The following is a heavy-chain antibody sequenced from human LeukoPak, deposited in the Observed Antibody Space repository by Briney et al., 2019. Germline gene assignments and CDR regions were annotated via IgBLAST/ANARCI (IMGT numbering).Heavy chain of an antibody. Sequence: GGSLRLSCAASGFTFSNHAMHWVRQAPGKGLEWVAVISYDGSNKYYADSVKGRFTISRDNSKNTLYLQMNSLRAEDTAVYYCARDHSRAALGVWGKGTTVTISS. CDR1: GFTFSNHA. CDR2: ISYDGSNK. J-gene: IGHJ6*04. V-gene: IGHV3-30*19. CDR3: ARDHSRAALGV. D-gene: IGHD3-16*02.